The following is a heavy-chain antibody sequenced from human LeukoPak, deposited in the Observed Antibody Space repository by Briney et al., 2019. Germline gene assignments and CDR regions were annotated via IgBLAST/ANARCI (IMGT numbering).Heavy chain of an antibody. D-gene: IGHD5-24*01. Sequence: PGESLKISCQGSGYPFTTSWIGWVRQLPGKGLEWTAIIYAGNSDAKYSPSFQGQVSISTDRSISTAYLHWSSLKASDTAIYYCAIINHPDGRVYWGQGTLVTVSS. CDR1: GYPFTTSW. J-gene: IGHJ4*02. CDR3: AIINHPDGRVY. V-gene: IGHV5-51*01. CDR2: IYAGNSDA.